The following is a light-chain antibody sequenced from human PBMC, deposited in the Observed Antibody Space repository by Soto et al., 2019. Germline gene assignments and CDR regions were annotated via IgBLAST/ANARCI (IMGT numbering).Light chain of an antibody. V-gene: IGKV1-5*03. CDR2: KAS. J-gene: IGKJ4*01. CDR3: QQYYSYYT. Sequence: DIQMTQSPSTLSASVGDRVTITCRASQSISSWLAWYQQKPGKAPKLLIYKASTLESGVPSRFSGSGSGTEFTLTISILQPDEFATYYCQQYYSYYTFGGGTTVEIK. CDR1: QSISSW.